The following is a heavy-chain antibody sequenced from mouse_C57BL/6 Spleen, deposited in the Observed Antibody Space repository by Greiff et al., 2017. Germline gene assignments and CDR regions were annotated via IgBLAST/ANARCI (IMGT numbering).Heavy chain of an antibody. V-gene: IGHV3-6*01. D-gene: IGHD4-1*01. CDR1: GYSITSGYY. CDR3: TRGGELGRGDY. CDR2: LSYDGSN. J-gene: IGHJ2*01. Sequence: EVKLMESGPGLVKPSQSLSLTCSVTGYSITSGYYWNWIRQFPGNKLAWLGYLSYDGSNNYNPSLKNRISITLDTSKNQFFLKWNSVTAEDAATYYCTRGGELGRGDYWGQGTTLTVSS.